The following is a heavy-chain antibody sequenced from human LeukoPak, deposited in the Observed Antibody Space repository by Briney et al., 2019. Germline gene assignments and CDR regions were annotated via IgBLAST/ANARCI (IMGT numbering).Heavy chain of an antibody. CDR2: IVVGSGNT. V-gene: IGHV1-58*02. CDR3: AADWNYDILTGPPRSQI. CDR1: GFTFTSSA. Sequence: GTSVKVSCKASGFTFTSSAMQWVRQARGQRLEWIGWIVVGSGNTNYAQKFQERVTITRDMSTSTAYMELSSLRSEDTAVYCCAADWNYDILTGPPRSQIWGQGTMVTVSS. J-gene: IGHJ3*02. D-gene: IGHD3-9*01.